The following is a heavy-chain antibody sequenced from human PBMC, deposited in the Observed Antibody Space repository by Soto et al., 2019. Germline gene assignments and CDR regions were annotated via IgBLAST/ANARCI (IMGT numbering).Heavy chain of an antibody. CDR1: GYTFTSYG. CDR2: ISAYNGNT. Sequence: ASVKVSCKASGYTFTSYGISWVRQAPGQGLEWMGWISAYNGNTNYAQKLQGRVTMTTDTSTSTAYMELRSLRSDDTAVYYCARGMRAVAGTGLNWFVPWGQGTLVNVSS. J-gene: IGHJ5*02. D-gene: IGHD6-19*01. V-gene: IGHV1-18*01. CDR3: ARGMRAVAGTGLNWFVP.